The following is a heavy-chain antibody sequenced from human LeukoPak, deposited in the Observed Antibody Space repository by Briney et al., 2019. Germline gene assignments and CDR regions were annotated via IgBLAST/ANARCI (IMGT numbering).Heavy chain of an antibody. V-gene: IGHV3-33*08. J-gene: IGHJ6*02. Sequence: PGGSLRLSCAASGFTFSSYGMHWVRQAPGKGLEWVAVIWYDGSKKYYADSVKGRFTISRDNSKNTLYLQMNSLRAEDTAVYYCARDRITMVRGVILYYYGMDVWGQGTTVTVSS. D-gene: IGHD3-10*01. CDR2: IWYDGSKK. CDR1: GFTFSSYG. CDR3: ARDRITMVRGVILYYYGMDV.